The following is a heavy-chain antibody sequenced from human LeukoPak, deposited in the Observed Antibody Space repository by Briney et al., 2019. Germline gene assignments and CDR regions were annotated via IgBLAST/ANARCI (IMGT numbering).Heavy chain of an antibody. CDR3: SAGWGHAFDI. Sequence: GGSLRLSCAASGFTFSSYWMHWVRQVPGKGLVCVSRINSDGSSTSYADSVKGRFTISRDNAKNTLYVQMNSLRAEGTAVYYCSAGWGHAFDIWGRGTMVTVSS. CDR1: GFTFSSYW. J-gene: IGHJ3*02. CDR2: INSDGSST. V-gene: IGHV3-74*01. D-gene: IGHD3-16*01.